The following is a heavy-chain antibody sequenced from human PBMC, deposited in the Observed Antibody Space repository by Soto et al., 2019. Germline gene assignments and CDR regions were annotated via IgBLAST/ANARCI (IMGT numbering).Heavy chain of an antibody. CDR1: GFPFTSYG. V-gene: IGHV3-30*03. J-gene: IGHJ4*02. CDR2: LSYDGSDK. D-gene: IGHD3-10*01. Sequence: QVQLVESGGGVVQPGRSLRLSCAASGFPFTSYGMHWVREGPDKGLGWVAILSYDGSDKYYADSVKGRFTISRDNSKNTLYLQMNSLRPEDPALYYCVGGQYYFDYRGQGTLVIVSS. CDR3: VGGQYYFDY.